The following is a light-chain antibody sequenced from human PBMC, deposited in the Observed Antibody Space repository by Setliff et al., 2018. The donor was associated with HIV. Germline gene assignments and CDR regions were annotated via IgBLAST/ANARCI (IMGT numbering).Light chain of an antibody. V-gene: IGLV1-44*01. Sequence: QSALTQPPSASGTPGQRVTISCSGSSSNIGSSIVNWYQHLPGTAPKLLIYNNRQRPSGVPDRFSASKSGTSASLAITGLQSEDEADYYCAAWDESLFELVFGYGTKGTV. CDR1: SSNIGSSI. CDR3: AAWDESLFELV. CDR2: NNR. J-gene: IGLJ1*01.